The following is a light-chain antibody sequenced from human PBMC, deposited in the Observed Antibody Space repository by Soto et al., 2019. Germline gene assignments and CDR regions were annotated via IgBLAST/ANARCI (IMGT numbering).Light chain of an antibody. Sequence: DIQMTQSPSSLSASVGDRVTITCRASQSISSYLNWYQQKPGKAPKLLIYGASILQSGVPSRFSGSGSGTDFTLTISSLQPEDFAAYYCQQRYSTPPTFGGGTKVEIK. V-gene: IGKV1-39*01. CDR2: GAS. J-gene: IGKJ4*01. CDR1: QSISSY. CDR3: QQRYSTPPT.